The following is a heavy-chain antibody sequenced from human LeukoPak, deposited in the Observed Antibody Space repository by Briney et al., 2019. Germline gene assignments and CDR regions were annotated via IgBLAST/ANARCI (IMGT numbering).Heavy chain of an antibody. Sequence: SETLSLTCTLSGRSISIYYWSWTRHPPGKGREWIGYIYYSGSTNYNPSLKSRVTISVDPSKNQFSLKLSSVTAAETAVYYCARGCSGGSCYDLDNWFDPWGQGTLVTVSS. CDR2: IYYSGST. CDR3: ARGCSGGSCYDLDNWFDP. V-gene: IGHV4-59*01. J-gene: IGHJ5*02. CDR1: GRSISIYY. D-gene: IGHD2-15*01.